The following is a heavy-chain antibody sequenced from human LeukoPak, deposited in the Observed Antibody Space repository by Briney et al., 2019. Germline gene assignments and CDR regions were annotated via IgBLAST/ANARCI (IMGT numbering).Heavy chain of an antibody. Sequence: SQTLSLTCTVSGGSISSGSYYWSWIRQPAGKGLEWIGRIYTSGSTNYNPSLKSRVTISVDTSKNQFSLKPSSVTAADTAVYYCAREGFKVVGALQQLADYWGQGTLVTVSS. D-gene: IGHD2-15*01. CDR1: GGSISSGSYY. V-gene: IGHV4-61*02. J-gene: IGHJ4*02. CDR2: IYTSGST. CDR3: AREGFKVVGALQQLADY.